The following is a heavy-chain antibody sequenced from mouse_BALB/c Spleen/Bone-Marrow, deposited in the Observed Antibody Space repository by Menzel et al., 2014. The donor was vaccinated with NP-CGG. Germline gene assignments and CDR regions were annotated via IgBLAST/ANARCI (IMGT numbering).Heavy chain of an antibody. CDR1: GYTFTSYL. CDR3: GRYYRYDGSYYYAMDY. D-gene: IGHD2-14*01. Sequence: VQLKQSGPELVKPGASVKMSCKASGYTFTSYLIHWVKQKPGQGLEWIGYVSHKIDVSKYNENFKGKATLTSDKSSSTAYMDLIRLTSEDSAVDYCGRYYRYDGSYYYAMDYWGQGTSVTVSS. V-gene: IGHV1-14*01. CDR2: VSHKIDVS. J-gene: IGHJ4*01.